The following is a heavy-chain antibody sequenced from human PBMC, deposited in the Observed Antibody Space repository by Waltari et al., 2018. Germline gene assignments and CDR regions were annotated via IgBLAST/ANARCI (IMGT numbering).Heavy chain of an antibody. CDR1: GGSISSHY. D-gene: IGHD1-26*01. CDR3: AREGKSVGATDHDAFDI. V-gene: IGHV4-59*11. J-gene: IGHJ3*02. CDR2: IYYSGST. Sequence: QVQLQESGPGLVKPSETLSLTCTVSGGSISSHYWSWIRQPPGKGLEWIGYIYYSGSTNYNPSLKSRVTISVDTSKNQFFLKLSSVTAADTAVYYCAREGKSVGATDHDAFDIWGQGTMVTVSS.